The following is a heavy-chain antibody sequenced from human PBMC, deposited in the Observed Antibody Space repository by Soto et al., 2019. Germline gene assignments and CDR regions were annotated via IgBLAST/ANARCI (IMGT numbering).Heavy chain of an antibody. V-gene: IGHV1-69*12. CDR3: ASYYYDSSVYYRHWYFDL. CDR2: IIPIFGTA. Sequence: QVQLVQSGAEVKKPGSSVKVSCKASGGTFSSYAISWVRQAPGQGLEWMGGIIPIFGTANYAQKFQGRVTITADESTSTAYMELSSLRSEDTAVYYCASYYYDSSVYYRHWYFDLWGRGTLVTVSS. D-gene: IGHD3-22*01. J-gene: IGHJ2*01. CDR1: GGTFSSYA.